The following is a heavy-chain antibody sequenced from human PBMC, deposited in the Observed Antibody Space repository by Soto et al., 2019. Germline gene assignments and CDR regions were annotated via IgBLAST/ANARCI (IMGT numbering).Heavy chain of an antibody. J-gene: IGHJ4*02. CDR3: AKVKTWTILDY. Sequence: PXVSLRLSCAASGFTFGTYPMSGVRQAPGKGLEWVSSISGGGTPTYYAGSVEGRFTISRDNSKNTLYLQINSLRVEDTAVYYCAKVKTWTILDYWGRGTLVTVSS. V-gene: IGHV3-23*01. CDR2: ISGGGTPT. CDR1: GFTFGTYP.